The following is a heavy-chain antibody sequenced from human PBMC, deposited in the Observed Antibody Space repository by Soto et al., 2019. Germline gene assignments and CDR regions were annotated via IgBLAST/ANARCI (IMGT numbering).Heavy chain of an antibody. J-gene: IGHJ6*02. CDR3: ARAEYSSGWYEYYGMDV. V-gene: IGHV3-21*01. CDR2: ISSSSSYI. CDR1: GFTFSSSS. D-gene: IGHD6-19*01. Sequence: XGSLRLSCSAAGFTFSSSSMNWVRQAPGKGLEWVSSISSSSSYIYYADSVKGRFTISRDNAKNSLYLQMNSLRAEDTAVYYCARAEYSSGWYEYYGMDVWGQGTTVTVSS.